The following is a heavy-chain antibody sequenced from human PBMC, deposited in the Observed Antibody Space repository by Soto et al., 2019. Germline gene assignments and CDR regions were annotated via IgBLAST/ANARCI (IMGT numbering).Heavy chain of an antibody. J-gene: IGHJ3*02. CDR2: IIAMLTVT. Sequence: QVHLVQSGAEVKTPGSSVKVSCKAAGGTFNTYTLIWVRQAPGHGLEWMGRIIAMLTVTNSAQKFQGRVTLTADKSTGTAFMELTSLRSDDTAIYYCSIGSWSAETFDIWGQGTMVTVSS. CDR3: SIGSWSAETFDI. V-gene: IGHV1-69*02. CDR1: GGTFNTYT. D-gene: IGHD2-2*01.